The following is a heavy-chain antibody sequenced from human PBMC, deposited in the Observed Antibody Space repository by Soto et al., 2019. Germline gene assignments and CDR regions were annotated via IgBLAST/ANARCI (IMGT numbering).Heavy chain of an antibody. CDR2: IWYDGSNE. CDR3: ARERHGMDV. V-gene: IGHV3-33*01. CDR1: GFIFSSYG. Sequence: QVQLVESGGGVVQPGRSLRLSCAASGFIFSSYGMHWVRQAPGEGLEWVANIWYDGSNEYYADSVKGRFSISRDNLKNELYLQMSSLRVDDTAVYYCARERHGMDVWGQGTTVTVSS. J-gene: IGHJ6*02.